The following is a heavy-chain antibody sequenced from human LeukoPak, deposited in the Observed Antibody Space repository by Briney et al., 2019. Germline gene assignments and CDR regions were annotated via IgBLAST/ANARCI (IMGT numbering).Heavy chain of an antibody. V-gene: IGHV1-8*01. Sequence: ASVKVSCKASGYSFSSYDICWVRQATGQGLEWMGWVNPNSGNTGYAQKFQGRVTMTRNNSINTAYMELSGLRSEDTAVYFCARVLRYYYGMDVWGQGAAVTVSS. CDR3: ARVLRYYYGMDV. CDR2: VNPNSGNT. CDR1: GYSFSSYD. D-gene: IGHD2-15*01. J-gene: IGHJ6*02.